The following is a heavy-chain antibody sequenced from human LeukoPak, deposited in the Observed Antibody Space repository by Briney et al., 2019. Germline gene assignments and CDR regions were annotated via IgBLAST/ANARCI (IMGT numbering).Heavy chain of an antibody. CDR3: AGGNYYDSSGYLV. CDR2: IYHSGST. J-gene: IGHJ4*02. D-gene: IGHD3-22*01. V-gene: IGHV4-4*02. CDR1: GGSISSSNW. Sequence: SGTLSLTCAVSGGSISSSNWWSWVRQPPGKGLEWIGEIYHSGSTNYNPSLKSRVTISVDKSKNQFSLKLSSVTAADTAVYYCAGGNYYDSSGYLVWGQGTLVTVSS.